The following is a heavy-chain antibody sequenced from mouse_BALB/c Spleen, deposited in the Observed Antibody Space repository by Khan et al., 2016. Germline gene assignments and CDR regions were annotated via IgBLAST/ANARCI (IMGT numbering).Heavy chain of an antibody. CDR3: ASYYRYYYFDY. Sequence: QIQLVQSGAELAKPGASVKMSCKASGYTFTSYWMHWVKQRPGQGLEWIGYINPSTGYTEYNQKFKDKATLTAAKSSSTAYMQLSSLTSEDSAVYYCASYYRYYYFDYWGQGTTLTVSS. CDR1: GYTFTSYW. J-gene: IGHJ2*01. V-gene: IGHV1-7*01. CDR2: INPSTGYT. D-gene: IGHD2-14*01.